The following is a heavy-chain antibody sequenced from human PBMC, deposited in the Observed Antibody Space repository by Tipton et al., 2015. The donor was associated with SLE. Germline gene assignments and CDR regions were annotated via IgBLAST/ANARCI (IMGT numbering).Heavy chain of an antibody. V-gene: IGHV3-74*01. D-gene: IGHD2-21*01. J-gene: IGHJ2*01. CDR3: ASPPYCGSGGSGVYWYCDL. CDR2: IKSDGTK. Sequence: SLRLSCAASGFTFSSHWMHWVRQVSGKGLVWVSRIKSDGTKTYADSVKGRFTISRDNASNTLYLQMNRLRAVDTAVYYCASPPYCGSGGSGVYWYCDLWRRGALYTGSS. CDR1: GFTFSSHW.